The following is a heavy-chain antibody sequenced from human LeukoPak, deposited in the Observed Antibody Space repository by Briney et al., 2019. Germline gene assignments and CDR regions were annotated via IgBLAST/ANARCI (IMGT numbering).Heavy chain of an antibody. V-gene: IGHV4-34*01. CDR3: ARERSIAAAQSWFDP. CDR1: GGSFSGYY. D-gene: IGHD6-13*01. CDR2: INHSGST. J-gene: IGHJ5*02. Sequence: PSETLSLTCAVYGGSFSGYYWSWIRQPPGKGLEWIGEINHSGSTNYNPSLKSRVTISVDTSKNQFSLKPSSVTAADTAVYYCARERSIAAAQSWFDPWGQGTLVTVSS.